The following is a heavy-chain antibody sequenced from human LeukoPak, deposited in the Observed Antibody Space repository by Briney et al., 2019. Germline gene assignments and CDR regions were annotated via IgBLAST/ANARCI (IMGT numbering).Heavy chain of an antibody. V-gene: IGHV3-48*04. CDR1: GLTFSSYS. CDR2: IVSNSYTI. Sequence: GGSLRLSCEASGLTFSSYSMNWVRQAPGKGLEWVSYIVSNSYTITYADSVKGRFTISRDNAKNSLLLQMNSLRAEDTAVYYCARLSGDYNLDYWGQGTLVTVSS. D-gene: IGHD4-17*01. J-gene: IGHJ4*02. CDR3: ARLSGDYNLDY.